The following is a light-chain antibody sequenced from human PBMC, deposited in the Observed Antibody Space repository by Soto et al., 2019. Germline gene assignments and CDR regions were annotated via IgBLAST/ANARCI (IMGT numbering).Light chain of an antibody. Sequence: QSVLTQSPSASGTPGQRVTISCSGSRSNIGRNFAYWYQHVPGTAPRLLIQRNNERPSGVPDRFSGSKSGTSVSLAISGLRSDDEATYYCAAWDDTLGAQVFGGGTQLTVL. V-gene: IGLV1-47*01. CDR2: RNN. CDR3: AAWDDTLGAQV. CDR1: RSNIGRNF. J-gene: IGLJ3*02.